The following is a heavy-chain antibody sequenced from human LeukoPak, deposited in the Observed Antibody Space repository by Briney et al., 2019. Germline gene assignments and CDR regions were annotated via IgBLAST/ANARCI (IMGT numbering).Heavy chain of an antibody. D-gene: IGHD3-10*01. J-gene: IGHJ4*02. CDR1: GGSISSGSYY. CDR2: IYTSGST. Sequence: KSSETLSLTCTVSGGSISSGSYYWSWIRQPAGKGLEWIGRIYTSGSTNYNPSLKSRVTISVDTSKNQFSLKLSSATAADTAVYYCAGNYYGSGSYYSEDRYWGQGTLVTVSS. V-gene: IGHV4-61*02. CDR3: AGNYYGSGSYYSEDRY.